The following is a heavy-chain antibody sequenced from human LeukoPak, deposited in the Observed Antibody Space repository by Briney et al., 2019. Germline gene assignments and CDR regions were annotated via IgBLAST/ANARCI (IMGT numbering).Heavy chain of an antibody. D-gene: IGHD3-22*01. J-gene: IGHJ4*01. CDR1: GGSISGYY. Sequence: SETLSLTCTVSGGSISGYYWSWIRQPPGKGLELTGYIHSTGITDYNPSLTSRVTISVDTSKNQFSLKLSSVTAADTAVYYCARFIGSSGYYDYWGHGTLVTVPS. CDR2: IHSTGIT. V-gene: IGHV4-59*01. CDR3: ARFIGSSGYYDY.